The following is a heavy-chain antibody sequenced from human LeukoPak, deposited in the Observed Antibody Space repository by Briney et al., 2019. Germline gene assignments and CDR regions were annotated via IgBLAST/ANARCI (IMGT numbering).Heavy chain of an antibody. D-gene: IGHD4-17*01. CDR2: MNPNSGHS. V-gene: IGHV1-8*01. Sequence: ASVKVSCKASGYTFTNYDINWVRQTTGQGREWIGWMNPNSGHSGYAQELQGRVTMTRDTSISTAYMELSSLTSEDTALYYCARFSPDENHGDYAFDYWGQGTLVTVSS. CDR1: GYTFTNYD. J-gene: IGHJ4*02. CDR3: ARFSPDENHGDYAFDY.